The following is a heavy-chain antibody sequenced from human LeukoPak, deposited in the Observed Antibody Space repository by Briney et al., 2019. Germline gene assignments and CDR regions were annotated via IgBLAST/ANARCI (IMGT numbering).Heavy chain of an antibody. D-gene: IGHD2-2*01. CDR3: AKVDVGQYCSSPTCYEEGAASDI. V-gene: IGHV3-30*02. CDR1: GFTFTPHA. CDR2: IWFDGSNR. J-gene: IGHJ3*02. Sequence: PGGSLRLSCAASGFTFTPHAMHWVRQAPGMGLEWVAFIWFDGSNRYYADSVKGRFTISRDNSNNTLYLQMNSLTAEDTAVYYCAKVDVGQYCSSPTCYEEGAASDIWGQGTMVTVSS.